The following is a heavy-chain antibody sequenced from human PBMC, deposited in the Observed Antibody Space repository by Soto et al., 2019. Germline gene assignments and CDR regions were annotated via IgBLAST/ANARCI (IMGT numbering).Heavy chain of an antibody. CDR1: GSSFTTYW. Sequence: GESLKISCKGSGSSFTTYWIGWVRQMSGKRLQWMGIIYTSDSDTSYSPSFQGQVTISADKSITTPYLQWGNLKAADTAMYSCARAYNWASVRYFDLWGSGTLVTLPS. V-gene: IGHV5-51*01. J-gene: IGHJ2*01. CDR3: ARAYNWASVRYFDL. CDR2: IYTSDSDT. D-gene: IGHD1-20*01.